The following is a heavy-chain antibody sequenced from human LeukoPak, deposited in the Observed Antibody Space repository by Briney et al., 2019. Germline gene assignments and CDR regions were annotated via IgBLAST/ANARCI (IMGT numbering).Heavy chain of an antibody. CDR2: IYYSGSS. V-gene: IGHV4-59*01. J-gene: IGHJ4*02. Sequence: SETLSLTCSVSGGSISTYYWSWIQQPPGKGLEWIGNIYYSGSSYYNPSLKSRVTVSVDTAKNQFSLKLSSVTAADTAVYYCARQQYSTSSSDSWGQGALVTVS. D-gene: IGHD6-6*01. CDR3: ARQQYSTSSSDS. CDR1: GGSISTYY.